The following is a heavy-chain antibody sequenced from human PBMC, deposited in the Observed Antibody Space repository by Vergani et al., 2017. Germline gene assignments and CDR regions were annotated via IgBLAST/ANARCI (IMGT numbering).Heavy chain of an antibody. J-gene: IGHJ4*02. V-gene: IGHV4-39*01. CDR1: GGSISSSSYY. CDR3: ARQGYDILTGYTRLFDY. D-gene: IGHD3-9*01. Sequence: QLQLQESGPGLVKPSETLSLTCTVSGGSISSSSYYWGWIRQPPGKGLEWIGSIYYSGSTYYNPALKSRVTISVEPSKNQFSLKLRSGTAADTAVYYCARQGYDILTGYTRLFDYWGQGTLVTVSS. CDR2: IYYSGST.